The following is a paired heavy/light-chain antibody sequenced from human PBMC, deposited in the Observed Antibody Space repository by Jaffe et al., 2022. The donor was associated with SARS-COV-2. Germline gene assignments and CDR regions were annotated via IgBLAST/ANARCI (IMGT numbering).Heavy chain of an antibody. V-gene: IGHV3-64D*09. Sequence: EVQLVESGGGLVQPGGSLRLSCSASGFTFSSYAMHWVRQAPGKGLEYVSTISSSGSTTYYADSVQGRFIISRDNSENTLYLQMSSLRPEDMAVYYCVKDGYGSGWSRPYYFDYWGQGTLVTVSS. J-gene: IGHJ4*02. D-gene: IGHD6-19*01. CDR1: GFTFSSYA. CDR3: VKDGYGSGWSRPYYFDY. CDR2: ISSSGSTT.
Light chain of an antibody. V-gene: IGKV1-8*01. Sequence: AIRMTQSPSSFSASTGDRVTITCRASESISSYVAWYQQKPGKAPKVLIYAASTLQSGVPSRFSGSGSGTDFTLTISCLQAEDFATYYCQQYYSYPATFGQGTKVEIK. CDR3: QQYYSYPAT. CDR1: ESISSY. J-gene: IGKJ1*01. CDR2: AAS.